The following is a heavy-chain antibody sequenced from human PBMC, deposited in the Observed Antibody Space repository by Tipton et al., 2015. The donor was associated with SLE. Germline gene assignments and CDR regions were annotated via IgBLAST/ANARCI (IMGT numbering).Heavy chain of an antibody. CDR3: ARGRYYYYGMDV. D-gene: IGHD3-10*01. CDR1: GGSMSSYY. Sequence: TLSLTCTVSGGSMSSYYWSWIRLPPGKGLEWIGCIPYTGSTSYIPSLKSRVTISVDTSKDQFSLNLSSVTAADTAVYYCARGRYYYYGMDVWGLGTTVTVSS. CDR2: IPYTGST. V-gene: IGHV4-59*01. J-gene: IGHJ6*02.